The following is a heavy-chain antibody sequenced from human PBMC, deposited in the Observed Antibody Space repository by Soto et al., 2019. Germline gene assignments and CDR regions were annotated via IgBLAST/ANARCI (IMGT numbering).Heavy chain of an antibody. Sequence: SETLSLTCTVSGGSVSNNYWTWIRQPPGKGLEWIGYFYYSGSTNYNPSLEGRVTMSVDTSKNQFSLKLSSVTAADTAVYYCARIRMVPLDGWDAFDIWGQGTMVTVSS. V-gene: IGHV4-59*02. CDR2: FYYSGST. J-gene: IGHJ3*02. CDR3: ARIRMVPLDGWDAFDI. CDR1: GGSVSNNY. D-gene: IGHD6-19*01.